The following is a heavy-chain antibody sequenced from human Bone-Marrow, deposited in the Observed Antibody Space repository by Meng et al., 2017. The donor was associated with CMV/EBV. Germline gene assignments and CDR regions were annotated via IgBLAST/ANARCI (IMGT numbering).Heavy chain of an antibody. J-gene: IGHJ6*02. D-gene: IGHD2/OR15-2a*01. V-gene: IGHV1-18*03. CDR1: GYTFTSYG. Sequence: ASVKVSCKASGYTFTSYGISWVRQAPGQGLEWMGWISAYNGNTNYAQKLQGRVTMTTDTSTSTAYMELSSLRSEDMAVYYCASGSTTLTYYYYYYGMDVWGQGTTVTVSS. CDR3: ASGSTTLTYYYYYYGMDV. CDR2: ISAYNGNT.